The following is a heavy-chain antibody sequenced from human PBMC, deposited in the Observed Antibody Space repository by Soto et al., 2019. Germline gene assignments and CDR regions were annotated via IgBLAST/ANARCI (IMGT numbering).Heavy chain of an antibody. D-gene: IGHD2-2*03. V-gene: IGHV4-39*01. Sequence: SETLSLTCNVSGGALSSSPYHWGWIRHHPGKGLEWIGSIYYSGSTYVNPSLKSRVIISVDTSKNPFSLKLSSVTAADTAFYYCARHVFGYGYNRPLDYWGQGTLVT. J-gene: IGHJ4*02. CDR1: GGALSSSPYH. CDR2: IYYSGST. CDR3: ARHVFGYGYNRPLDY.